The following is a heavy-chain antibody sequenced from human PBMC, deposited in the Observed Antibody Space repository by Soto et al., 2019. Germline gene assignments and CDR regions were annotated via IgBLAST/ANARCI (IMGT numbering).Heavy chain of an antibody. CDR3: ARSPHFQLTYFNY. D-gene: IGHD2-2*01. Sequence: SVKVSCKASGGTFSSYAISWVRQAPGQGLEWMGGIIPIFGTANYAQKFQGRVTITADKSTSTAYMELSSLRSEDTAVYYCARSPHFQLTYFNYWGQGTLVTVSS. CDR1: GGTFSSYA. CDR2: IIPIFGTA. V-gene: IGHV1-69*06. J-gene: IGHJ4*02.